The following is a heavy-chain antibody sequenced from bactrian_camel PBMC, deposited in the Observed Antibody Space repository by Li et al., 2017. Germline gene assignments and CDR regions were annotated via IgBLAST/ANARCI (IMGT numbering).Heavy chain of an antibody. CDR2: IHNASSST. V-gene: IGHV3S1*01. Sequence: HVQLVESGGGSVQAGGSLRLSCTAMTYIGSGACMGWFRQASGKEREGVATIHNASSSTYYDDSVKGRFTISREKNTLYLQLNSLKTEDTAIYYCAKLQRGSFPRPWDSWGQGTQVTVS. J-gene: IGHJ4*01. CDR3: AKLQRGSFPRPWDS. D-gene: IGHD2*01. CDR1: TYIGSGAC.